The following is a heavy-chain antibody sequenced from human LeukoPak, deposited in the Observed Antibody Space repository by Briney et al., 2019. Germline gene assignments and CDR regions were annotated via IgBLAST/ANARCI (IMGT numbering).Heavy chain of an antibody. D-gene: IGHD4-11*01. Sequence: ASVKVSCKASGYTFTSYDINWVRQATGQGLEWMGWMNPNSGNTGYAQKFQGRVTITRNTSISTAYMELSSLRSEDTAVYYCARGLGNYTYYYYMYVWGKGTTVTVSS. CDR2: MNPNSGNT. V-gene: IGHV1-8*03. CDR1: GYTFTSYD. CDR3: ARGLGNYTYYYYMYV. J-gene: IGHJ6*03.